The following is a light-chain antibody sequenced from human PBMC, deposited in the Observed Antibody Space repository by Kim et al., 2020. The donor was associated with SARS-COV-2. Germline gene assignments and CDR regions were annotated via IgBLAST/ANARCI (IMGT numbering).Light chain of an antibody. CDR1: STNIGAGYH. V-gene: IGLV1-40*01. CDR3: QSYDNRLTSWV. J-gene: IGLJ3*02. CDR2: GDS. Sequence: QRVTISCTGSSTNIGAGYHVHWDQQLPGTAPKLLIYGDSNRPSGVPDRFSGSKSGTSASLAITGLQAEDEADYYCQSYDNRLTSWVFGGGTQLTVL.